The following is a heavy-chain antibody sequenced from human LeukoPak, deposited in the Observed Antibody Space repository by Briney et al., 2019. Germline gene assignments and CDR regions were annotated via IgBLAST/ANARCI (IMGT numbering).Heavy chain of an antibody. Sequence: GGSLRLSCAASGFTFDDYGMSWVRQAPGKGLEWVSGINWNGGSTGYADSVKGRFTTSRDNAKNSLYLQMNSLRAEDTALYYCARDRIVGTSSNGGWFDPWGQGTLVTVSS. V-gene: IGHV3-20*04. J-gene: IGHJ5*02. CDR3: ARDRIVGTSSNGGWFDP. D-gene: IGHD1-26*01. CDR1: GFTFDDYG. CDR2: INWNGGST.